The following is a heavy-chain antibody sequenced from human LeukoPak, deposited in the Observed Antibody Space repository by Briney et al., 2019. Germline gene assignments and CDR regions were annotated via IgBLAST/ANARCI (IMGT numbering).Heavy chain of an antibody. CDR3: ARGKNSAFDI. J-gene: IGHJ3*02. V-gene: IGHV6-1*01. D-gene: IGHD1-7*01. CDR2: TYYGSKWFN. Sequence: SQTLSLTCDISGDSVSSSGVAWNWIRQSPSRGLEWLGRTYYGSKWFNEYSVSMRGRITIDPDAPNNHFSLQLNSMTPEDTAMYYCARGKNSAFDIWSQGTMVTVSS. CDR1: GDSVSSSGVA.